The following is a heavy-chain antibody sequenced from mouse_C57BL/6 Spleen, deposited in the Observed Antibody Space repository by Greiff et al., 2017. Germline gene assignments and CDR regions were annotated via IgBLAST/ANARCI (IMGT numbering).Heavy chain of an antibody. D-gene: IGHD3-3*01. CDR3: ARGQYAMDY. J-gene: IGHJ4*01. Sequence: QVQLQQSGAELVRPGASVKLSCKASGYTFTDYYINWVKQRPGQGLEWIARIYPGSGNTYYNEKFKGKATLTAEKSSSTAYMQLSSLTSEDSAVXYCARGQYAMDYWGQGTSVTVSS. CDR2: IYPGSGNT. V-gene: IGHV1-76*01. CDR1: GYTFTDYY.